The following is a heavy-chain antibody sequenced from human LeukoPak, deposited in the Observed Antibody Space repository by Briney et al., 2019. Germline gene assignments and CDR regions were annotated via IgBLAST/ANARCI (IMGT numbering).Heavy chain of an antibody. V-gene: IGHV3-30-3*01. CDR2: ISYDGSNK. Sequence: PGGSLRLSCAASGFTFSSYAMHWVRQAPGKGLEWVAVISYDGSNKYYADSVKGRFTISRDNSKKTLYLQMNSLRAEDTAVYYCARESVVAFDYWGQGTLVTVSS. D-gene: IGHD2-15*01. J-gene: IGHJ4*02. CDR1: GFTFSSYA. CDR3: ARESVVAFDY.